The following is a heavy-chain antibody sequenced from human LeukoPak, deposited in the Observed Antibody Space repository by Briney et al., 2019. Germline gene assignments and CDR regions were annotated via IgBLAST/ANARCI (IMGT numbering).Heavy chain of an antibody. J-gene: IGHJ6*02. D-gene: IGHD3-9*01. Sequence: PSETLSLTCTVSGCTIRSYYWSWIRQPPGKGLEWIGYIYYSGSTNYNPALKSRVTISLDTSKNQFSLRLSSVIAADTAVYYCARAETHYDVLTGHNGNYYYGMDVWGQGTTVTVSS. CDR3: ARAETHYDVLTGHNGNYYYGMDV. V-gene: IGHV4-59*01. CDR2: IYYSGST. CDR1: GCTIRSYY.